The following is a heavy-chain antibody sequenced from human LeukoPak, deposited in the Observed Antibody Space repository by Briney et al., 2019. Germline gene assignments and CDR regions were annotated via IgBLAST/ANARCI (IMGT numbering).Heavy chain of an antibody. Sequence: SETLSLTCAVRGGSISSYYWSWIRQPPGKGLEWIGYIYYSGSTNYNPSLKSRVTISVDTSKNQFSLKLSSVTAADTAVYYCARGGRWLQFYAFDIWGQGTMVTVSS. J-gene: IGHJ3*02. CDR1: GGSISSYY. V-gene: IGHV4-59*01. CDR2: IYYSGST. CDR3: ARGGRWLQFYAFDI. D-gene: IGHD5-24*01.